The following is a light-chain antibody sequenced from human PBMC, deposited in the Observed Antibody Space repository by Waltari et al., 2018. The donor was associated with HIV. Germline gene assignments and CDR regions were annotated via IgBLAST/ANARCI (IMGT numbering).Light chain of an antibody. V-gene: IGKV4-1*01. CDR1: RTILYSSENRDC. J-gene: IGKJ4*01. CDR3: QQYYTPGPT. Sequence: DIVMTQSPNSLAVSLGERATINCRSSRTILYSSENRDCVAWYQQKPGQSPKVLIYWASTRASGVPDRFSGSGSGTNFRLTISALQSDDVALYYCQQYYTPGPTFGGGTKVEIK. CDR2: WAS.